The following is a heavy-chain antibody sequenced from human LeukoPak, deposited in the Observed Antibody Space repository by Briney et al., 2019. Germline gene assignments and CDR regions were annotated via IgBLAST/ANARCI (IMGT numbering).Heavy chain of an antibody. CDR1: GFTFSDYS. D-gene: IGHD6-19*01. V-gene: IGHV3-15*01. CDR3: TTGTEQQWLSLDH. J-gene: IGHJ5*02. CDR2: IRSKTDGGTI. Sequence: PGGSLRLSCAASGFTFSDYSMNWVRQAPGKGLEWVGRIRSKTDGGTIDYAAPVKDRFSISRDDSKNTLYLQMNSLKTEDTAVYYCTTGTEQQWLSLDHWGQGTLVTVSS.